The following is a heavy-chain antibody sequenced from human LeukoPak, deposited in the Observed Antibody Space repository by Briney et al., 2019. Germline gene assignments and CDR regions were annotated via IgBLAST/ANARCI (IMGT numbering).Heavy chain of an antibody. CDR3: ARERGAYGDYASDY. Sequence: PSETLSLTCAVPGGSISSSNWWSWVRQPPGKGLEWIGEIYHSGSTNYNPSLKSRVTISVDKSKNQFSLKLSSVTAADTAVYYCARERGAYGDYASDYWGQGTLVTVSS. D-gene: IGHD4-17*01. J-gene: IGHJ4*02. CDR1: GGSISSSNW. CDR2: IYHSGST. V-gene: IGHV4-4*02.